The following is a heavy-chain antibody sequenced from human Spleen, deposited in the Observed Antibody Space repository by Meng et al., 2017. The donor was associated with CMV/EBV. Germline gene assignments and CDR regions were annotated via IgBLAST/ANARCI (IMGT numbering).Heavy chain of an antibody. CDR2: TNPKSSGT. Sequence: FNNYYMHWVRQAPGQGLEWMGWTNPKSSGTKYAQRFQGRVTMTMDTSINTAYMELTRLTSDDTSIYYCAKTDCSSSSCFSSAPEYFLHWGQGTLVTVSS. CDR3: AKTDCSSSSCFSSAPEYFLH. V-gene: IGHV1-2*02. CDR1: FNNYY. J-gene: IGHJ1*01. D-gene: IGHD2-2*01.